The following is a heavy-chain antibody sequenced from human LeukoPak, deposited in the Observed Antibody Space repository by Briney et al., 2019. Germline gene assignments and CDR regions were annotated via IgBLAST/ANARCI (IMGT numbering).Heavy chain of an antibody. Sequence: SGGSLRLSCAASGFSFSTFVMHWVRQAPGKGLEWVANIKQDGSEEYYVDSVKGRFTISRDNAKNSLYLQMNSLRAEDTAVYYCARRYFDYWGQGILVTVSS. CDR2: IKQDGSEE. V-gene: IGHV3-7*03. CDR3: ARRYFDY. J-gene: IGHJ4*02. CDR1: GFSFSTFV.